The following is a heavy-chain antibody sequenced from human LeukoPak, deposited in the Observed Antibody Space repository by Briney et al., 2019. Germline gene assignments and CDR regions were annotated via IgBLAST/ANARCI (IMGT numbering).Heavy chain of an antibody. CDR1: GGSISSYY. D-gene: IGHD3-22*01. CDR2: IYYSGST. CDR3: ARDRQYYDSSGFSWFDP. J-gene: IGHJ5*02. V-gene: IGHV4-59*01. Sequence: SETLSLTCTVSGGSISSYYWSWIRQPPGKGLEWIGYIYYSGSTNYNPSLKSRVTISVDTSKNQFSLKLSSVTAADTAVYYCARDRQYYDSSGFSWFDPWGQGTLVTVSS.